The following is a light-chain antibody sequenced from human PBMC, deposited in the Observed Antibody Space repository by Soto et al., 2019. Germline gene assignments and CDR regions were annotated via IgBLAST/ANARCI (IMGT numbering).Light chain of an antibody. V-gene: IGLV2-23*01. CDR3: CSFAGSRTFYV. J-gene: IGLJ1*01. CDR1: SSDVGSSNL. CDR2: EGS. Sequence: QSVLTQPASVSGSPGQSITISCTGTSSDVGSSNLVSWYQQDPGKASKLIIYEGSRRPPWVSGRFSGSKSGNTASLTISGIQDEDEADYYCCSFAGSRTFYVFGTGTKLTVL.